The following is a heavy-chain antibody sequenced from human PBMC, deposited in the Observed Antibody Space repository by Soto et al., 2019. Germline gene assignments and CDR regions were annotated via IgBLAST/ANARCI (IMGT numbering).Heavy chain of an antibody. V-gene: IGHV4-59*08. J-gene: IGHJ6*03. Sequence: SETLSLTCTVSGGSISSYYWSWIRQPPGKGLEWIGYIYYSGSTNYNPSLKSRVTISVDTSKNRFSLKLSSVTAADTAVYYCARMLTYYDFWSGYYYYYYMDVWGKGTTVTVSS. CDR1: GGSISSYY. CDR3: ARMLTYYDFWSGYYYYYYMDV. D-gene: IGHD3-3*01. CDR2: IYYSGST.